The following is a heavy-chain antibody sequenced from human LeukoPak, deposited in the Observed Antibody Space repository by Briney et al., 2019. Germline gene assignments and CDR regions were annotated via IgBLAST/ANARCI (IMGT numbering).Heavy chain of an antibody. CDR2: IWYDGSNK. V-gene: IGHV3-33*06. CDR3: AKTLRDLEWLTGELDV. J-gene: IGHJ6*02. Sequence: GRSLRLSCGASGFTFNTYGMNWVRLAPGKGLEWVAVIWYDGSNKYYADSVKGRFTISRDNSKSTLYLQMNSLRAEDTAVYHCAKTLRDLEWLTGELDVWGQGTAVTVSS. CDR1: GFTFNTYG. D-gene: IGHD3-3*01.